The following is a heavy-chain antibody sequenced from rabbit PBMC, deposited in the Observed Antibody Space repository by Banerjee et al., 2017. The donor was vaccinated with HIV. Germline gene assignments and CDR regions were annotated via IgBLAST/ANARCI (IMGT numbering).Heavy chain of an antibody. CDR2: INTSSGDT. CDR1: GFSFSNKYV. J-gene: IGHJ4*01. CDR3: ARATRTMLINL. Sequence: QEQLEESGGDLVKPEGSLTLTCTASGFSFSNKYVMCWVRQAPGKGLEWIACINTSSGDTVYATWAKGRFTISKASWTTVTLQMTSLTAADTATYFCARATRTMLINLWGPGTLVTDS. V-gene: IGHV1S45*01. D-gene: IGHD2-1*01.